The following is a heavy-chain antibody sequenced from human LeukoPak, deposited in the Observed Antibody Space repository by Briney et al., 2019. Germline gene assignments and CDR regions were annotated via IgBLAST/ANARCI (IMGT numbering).Heavy chain of an antibody. CDR3: ARRLRFLPIFDY. J-gene: IGHJ4*02. D-gene: IGHD3-3*01. CDR1: GFTFSSYG. V-gene: IGHV3-30*03. CDR2: ISYDGSNK. Sequence: PGGSLRLSCAASGFTFSSYGMHWVRQAPGKGLEWVAVISYDGSNKYYADSVKGRFTISRDNSKNTLYLQMNSLRAEDTAVYYCARRLRFLPIFDYWGQGTLVTVSS.